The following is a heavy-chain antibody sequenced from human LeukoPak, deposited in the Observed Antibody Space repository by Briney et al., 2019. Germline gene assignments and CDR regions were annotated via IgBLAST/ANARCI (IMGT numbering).Heavy chain of an antibody. CDR2: ISYERSKK. J-gene: IGHJ4*02. D-gene: IGHD2-8*01. CDR3: ARGVLYCVKFDY. V-gene: IGHV3-30*04. Sequence: PGGCLRLSCAASGFTFNNYAMHWARQAPGKGLEWVALISYERSKKYYADSVKGRFTISRDNSENTLYLQMNSLTAEDKALYYCARGVLYCVKFDYWGQGTLVAVSS. CDR1: GFTFNNYA.